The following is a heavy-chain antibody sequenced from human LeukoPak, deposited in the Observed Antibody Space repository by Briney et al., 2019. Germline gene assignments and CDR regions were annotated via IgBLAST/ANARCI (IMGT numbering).Heavy chain of an antibody. J-gene: IGHJ4*02. Sequence: GGSLRLSCAASGFTFSNYAMHWVRQAPGKGLEWVAVIWYDGSNKYYADSVKGRFTISRDNFKNTLYLEMNSLRAEDTAVYYCARGGTWWGQGTLVTVSS. CDR2: IWYDGSNK. D-gene: IGHD2-15*01. CDR3: ARGGTW. V-gene: IGHV3-33*01. CDR1: GFTFSNYA.